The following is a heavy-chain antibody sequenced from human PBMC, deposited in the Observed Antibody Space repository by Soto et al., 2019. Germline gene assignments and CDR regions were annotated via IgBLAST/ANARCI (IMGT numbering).Heavy chain of an antibody. J-gene: IGHJ6*02. CDR3: ARQPLDIVVVPAAVYYYYGMDV. V-gene: IGHV4-39*01. D-gene: IGHD2-2*03. CDR2: IYYSGST. Sequence: LSLTCTVSGGSISSSSYYWCWILQPPVKGLEWSGSIYYSGSTYYNPSLKSLVTISVDTSKNQFSLKLSSVTAADTAVYYCARQPLDIVVVPAAVYYYYGMDVWGQGTTVTVSS. CDR1: GGSISSSSYY.